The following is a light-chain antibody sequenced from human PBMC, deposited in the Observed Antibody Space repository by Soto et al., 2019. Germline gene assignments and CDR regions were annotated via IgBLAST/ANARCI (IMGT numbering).Light chain of an antibody. CDR1: QGVGSH. Sequence: DIQMTQSPSSVSALIGDRVTITCRASQGVGSHVNWYQQKPGKAPNLLIHGASNLQSGVPSTFSGSGSGTDFTLTISSLQPEDFATYYCQQNYRAPLTFRGGTKVEIK. J-gene: IGKJ4*01. V-gene: IGKV1-39*01. CDR2: GAS. CDR3: QQNYRAPLT.